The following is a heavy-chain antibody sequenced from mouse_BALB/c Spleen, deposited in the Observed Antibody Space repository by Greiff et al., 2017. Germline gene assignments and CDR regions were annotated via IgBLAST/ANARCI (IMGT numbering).Heavy chain of an antibody. CDR3: ASQDWDGTAY. D-gene: IGHD4-1*01. CDR1: GFTFSIYA. Sequence: EVKLVESGGGLVKPGGSLKLSCAVSGFTFSIYAMSWVRQTPEKRLEWVATISSGGSTYYPATMGRRFIISRDNTKKTLYLQMSSLRSEDTALYYCASQDWDGTAYWGQGTLVTVSA. CDR2: ISSGGST. V-gene: IGHV5-6-5*01. J-gene: IGHJ3*01.